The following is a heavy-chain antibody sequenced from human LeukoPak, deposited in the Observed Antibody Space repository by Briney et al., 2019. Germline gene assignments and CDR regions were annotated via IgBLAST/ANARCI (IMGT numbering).Heavy chain of an antibody. J-gene: IGHJ4*02. CDR2: IYTSGST. CDR3: ARVGAKYCGGDCYYDY. V-gene: IGHV4-4*07. Sequence: SETLSLTCTVSGGSISSYYGSWIRQPAGKGLEWIGRIYTSGSTNYNPSLKSRVTMSVDTSKNQVSLKLSSVTAADTAVYYCARVGAKYCGGDCYYDYWGQGTLVIVSS. CDR1: GGSISSYY. D-gene: IGHD2-21*02.